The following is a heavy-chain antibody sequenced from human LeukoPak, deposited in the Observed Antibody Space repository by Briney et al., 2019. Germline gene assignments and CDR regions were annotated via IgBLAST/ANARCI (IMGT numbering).Heavy chain of an antibody. V-gene: IGHV3-48*02. J-gene: IGHJ4*02. CDR1: PFTLSGYN. D-gene: IGHD1-26*01. CDR2: ISSNSYAI. CDR3: ATDKSPVGAIDN. Sequence: PGGSLRLSCTASPFTLSGYNMNWVRQAPGKGLEWISYISSNSYAIFYADSVRGRFTISRDNARNSLYLQMNSLSDEDTAVYYCATDKSPVGAIDNWGQGTLVTVSS.